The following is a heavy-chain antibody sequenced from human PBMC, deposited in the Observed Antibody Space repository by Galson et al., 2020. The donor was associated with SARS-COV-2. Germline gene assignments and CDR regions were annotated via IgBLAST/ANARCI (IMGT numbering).Heavy chain of an antibody. CDR1: GFTFSSYS. CDR3: ASDRPWSDDYVEGFDY. D-gene: IGHD4-17*01. CDR2: ISSSSSTI. J-gene: IGHJ4*02. Sequence: GGSLRLSCAASGFTFSSYSMNWVRQAPGKGLEWVSYISSSSSTIYYADSVKGRFTISRDNAKNSLYLQMNSLRDEDTVVYYCASDRPWSDDYVEGFDYWGQVTLVTVSS. V-gene: IGHV3-48*02.